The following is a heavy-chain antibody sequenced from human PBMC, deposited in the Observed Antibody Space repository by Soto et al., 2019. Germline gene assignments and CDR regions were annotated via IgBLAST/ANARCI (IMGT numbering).Heavy chain of an antibody. CDR1: GRTFNINADFRY. CDR2: IDNGGNT. D-gene: IGHD1-26*01. Sequence: SETLSLTCTVSGRTFNINADFRYLAWIRQPPGKGLEWIGSIDNGGNTHYNAPLKSRVIISADTSKNQFSLSLNSVTAADTAVYYCVKRSLLMAPTWGQGIQVTVSS. CDR3: VKRSLLMAPT. J-gene: IGHJ4*02. V-gene: IGHV4-39*01.